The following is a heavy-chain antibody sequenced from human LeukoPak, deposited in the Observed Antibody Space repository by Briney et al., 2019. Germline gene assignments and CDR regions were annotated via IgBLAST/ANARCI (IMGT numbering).Heavy chain of an antibody. CDR3: ARSHCGGACYPNWFDP. CDR1: GFTFSNYW. V-gene: IGHV3-7*01. D-gene: IGHD2-21*02. CDR2: IKQDGSQK. J-gene: IGHJ5*02. Sequence: GGSLRLSCAASGFTFSNYWMSWVRQAPGKGLEWVANIKQDGSQKYYVDSVKGRFTISRDNAMNSLYLQMNSLRAEDTAIYYCARSHCGGACYPNWFDPWGQGTLVTVSS.